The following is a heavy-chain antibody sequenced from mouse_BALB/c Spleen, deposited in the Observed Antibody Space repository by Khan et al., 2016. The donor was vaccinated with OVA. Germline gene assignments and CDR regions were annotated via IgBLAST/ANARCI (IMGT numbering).Heavy chain of an antibody. CDR1: GYSITSDYA. D-gene: IGHD1-1*01. CDR3: ARVYGGDFDY. CDR2: IGYSGST. Sequence: EVKLLESGPGLLKPSQSLSLTCTVTGYSITSDYAWNWIRQFPGNKLEWMAYIGYSGSTTYNPSLRSRISITRDTSKNQFFLQLKSVTTEDTARYYCARVYGGDFDYWGQGTTLTVSS. J-gene: IGHJ2*01. V-gene: IGHV3-2*02.